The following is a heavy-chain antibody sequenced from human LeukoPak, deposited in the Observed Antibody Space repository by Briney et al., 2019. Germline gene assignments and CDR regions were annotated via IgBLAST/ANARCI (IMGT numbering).Heavy chain of an antibody. D-gene: IGHD5-18*01. CDR2: IIPIFGTA. V-gene: IGHV1-69*13. CDR3: ARSDTGMVTSYFDY. CDR1: GGTFSSYA. Sequence: SVKVSCKASGGTFSSYAISWVRQAPGQGLEWMGGIIPIFGTANYAQKFQGRVTITADESTSTAYMELSSLRSEDTAVYYCARSDTGMVTSYFDYWGQGTLVTVSS. J-gene: IGHJ4*02.